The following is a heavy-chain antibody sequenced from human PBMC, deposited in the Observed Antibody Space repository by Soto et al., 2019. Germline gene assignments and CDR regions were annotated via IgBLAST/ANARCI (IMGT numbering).Heavy chain of an antibody. CDR2: IYYSGST. D-gene: IGHD3-9*01. J-gene: IGHJ5*02. CDR3: ARPHFDILTGYYMGPNWFDP. Sequence: PSETLSLTCTVSGGSISSYYWSWIRQPPGKGLEWIGYIYYSGSTNYNPSLKSRVTISVDTSKNQFSLKLSSVTAADTAVYYCARPHFDILTGYYMGPNWFDPWGQGTLVTVSS. V-gene: IGHV4-59*01. CDR1: GGSISSYY.